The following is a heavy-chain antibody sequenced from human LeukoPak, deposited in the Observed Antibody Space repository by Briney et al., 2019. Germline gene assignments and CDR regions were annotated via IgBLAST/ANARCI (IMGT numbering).Heavy chain of an antibody. CDR3: ARHLHPHNSGSYFFDKYYFDY. V-gene: IGHV1-2*02. D-gene: IGHD1-26*01. J-gene: IGHJ4*02. CDR2: INPNSGGT. CDR1: GYTFTGYY. Sequence: ASVKVSCKASGYTFTGYYMHWVRQAPGQGLEWMGWINPNSGGTNYAQKFQGRVTMTRDTSISTAYMELSRLRSDDTAVYYCARHLHPHNSGSYFFDKYYFDYWGQGTLVTVSS.